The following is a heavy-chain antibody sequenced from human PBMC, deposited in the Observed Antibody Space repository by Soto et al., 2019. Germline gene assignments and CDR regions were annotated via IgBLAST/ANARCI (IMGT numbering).Heavy chain of an antibody. J-gene: IGHJ6*04. CDR2: IYNDGNT. D-gene: IGHD6-13*01. V-gene: IGHV3-53*01. CDR3: ARGSSRVQDPYYYYAMDV. CDR1: GFSVSNNY. Sequence: GGSLRLSCAASGFSVSNNYMSWVRQAPGKALEWVSVIYNDGNTDYADSVKGRFTISRDTSKNTLYLQMNSLRADDTAVYYCARGSSRVQDPYYYYAMDVWGKGTSVTVYS.